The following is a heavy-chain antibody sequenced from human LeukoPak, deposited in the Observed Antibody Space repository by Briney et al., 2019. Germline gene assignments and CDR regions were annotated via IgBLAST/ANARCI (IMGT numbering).Heavy chain of an antibody. J-gene: IGHJ3*02. CDR2: ISAYNGNT. V-gene: IGHV1-18*01. Sequence: GAPVKVSCKASGYTFTSYGISWVRQAPGQGLEWMGWISAYNGNTNYAQKLQGSVTMTTGTSTSTAYMELRSLRSDDTAVYYCARLAVGDAFDIWGQGTMVTVSS. D-gene: IGHD6-19*01. CDR3: ARLAVGDAFDI. CDR1: GYTFTSYG.